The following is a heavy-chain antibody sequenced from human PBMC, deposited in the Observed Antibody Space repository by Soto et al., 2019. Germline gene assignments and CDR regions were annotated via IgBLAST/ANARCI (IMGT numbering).Heavy chain of an antibody. J-gene: IGHJ4*02. CDR3: ARGGATIFGVIDF. V-gene: IGHV1-46*01. CDR2: FLASGGNT. CDR1: GYSFFSYY. D-gene: IGHD3-3*02. Sequence: ASVKVSCKASGYSFFSYYIHWVRQAPGQGLEWVGRFLASGGNTDYAQRFRGRVSMTRDTSSTNTVSLELTSLTSDDTAVYYCARGGATIFGVIDFWGQGTRVTVSS.